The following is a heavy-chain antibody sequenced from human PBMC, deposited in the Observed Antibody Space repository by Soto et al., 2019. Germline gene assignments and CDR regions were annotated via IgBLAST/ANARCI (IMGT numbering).Heavy chain of an antibody. D-gene: IGHD6-13*01. CDR2: IIPIFGTA. CDR1: GGTFSSYA. J-gene: IGHJ6*02. CDR3: ARAAAAGSGGTYYYYGMDV. Sequence: QMQLVQSGAEVKKPGSSVKVSCKASGGTFSSYAISWVRQAPGQGLEWMGGIIPIFGTANYAQKFQGRVTITADESTSTAYMELSSLRSEDTAVYYCARAAAAGSGGTYYYYGMDVWGQGTTVTVSS. V-gene: IGHV1-69*01.